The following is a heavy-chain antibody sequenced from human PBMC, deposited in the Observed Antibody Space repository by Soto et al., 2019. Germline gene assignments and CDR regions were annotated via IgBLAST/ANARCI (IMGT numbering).Heavy chain of an antibody. D-gene: IGHD3-9*01. Sequence: EVQLLESGGGLVQPGGSLRLSCAASGFTFSSYAMSWVRQAPGKGLEWVSYISSGSKTIYYAESVKGRFTVSRDNARNSQYLQMNSLRDEDTAVYYCAREDILGVRSFDYWGQGTLVTVSS. CDR1: GFTFSSYA. CDR3: AREDILGVRSFDY. CDR2: ISSGSKTI. V-gene: IGHV3-48*02. J-gene: IGHJ4*02.